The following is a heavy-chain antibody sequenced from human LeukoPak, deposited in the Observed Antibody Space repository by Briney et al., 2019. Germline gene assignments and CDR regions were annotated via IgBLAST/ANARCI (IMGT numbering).Heavy chain of an antibody. Sequence: GASVKVSCKASGYTFTSYYMHWVRQAPGQGLEWMGIINPSGGSTSYAQKFQGRVTMTRDTSTSTVYMELSSLRSEDTAVYYCATAHCGGDCCSSALDYWGQGTLVTVSS. V-gene: IGHV1-46*01. CDR3: ATAHCGGDCCSSALDY. CDR1: GYTFTSYY. J-gene: IGHJ4*02. D-gene: IGHD2-21*02. CDR2: INPSGGST.